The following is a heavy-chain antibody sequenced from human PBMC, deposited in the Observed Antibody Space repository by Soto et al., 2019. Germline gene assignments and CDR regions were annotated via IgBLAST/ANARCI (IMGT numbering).Heavy chain of an antibody. CDR2: IKQDGSEK. CDR3: ARGEAIGDDP. CDR1: GLTFSSYW. Sequence: EVQLVESGGGLAQPGGSLRISCAASGLTFSSYWMTWVRQAPGKGLEWVANIKQDGSEKYYVDSVKGRFTISRDNAKNSLYLQMNTLRVEDTDVYYCARGEAIGDDPWGHGTLVTVSS. D-gene: IGHD3-10*01. V-gene: IGHV3-7*01. J-gene: IGHJ5*02.